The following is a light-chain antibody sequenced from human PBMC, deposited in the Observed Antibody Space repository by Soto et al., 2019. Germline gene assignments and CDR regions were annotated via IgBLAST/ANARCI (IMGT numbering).Light chain of an antibody. CDR3: SSYTGSSTLYV. Sequence: QSVLTQPASVSGSPGQSITISCTGTSSDIGGYNYVSWYQQHPGKVPKLMIFEVSNRPSGVSYRFSGSKSGNTASLTISGLQAEDEADYSCSSYTGSSTLYVFGTGTKLTVL. CDR2: EVS. J-gene: IGLJ1*01. V-gene: IGLV2-14*01. CDR1: SSDIGGYNY.